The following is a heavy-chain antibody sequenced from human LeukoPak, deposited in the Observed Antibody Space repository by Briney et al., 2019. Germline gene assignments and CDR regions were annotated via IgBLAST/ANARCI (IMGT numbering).Heavy chain of an antibody. J-gene: IGHJ4*02. D-gene: IGHD5-24*01. V-gene: IGHV3-30*03. CDR2: ISYDGSNK. CDR3: ARVLESEMATIGATDY. CDR1: GFTFSSYG. Sequence: PGRSLRLSCAASGFTFSSYGMHWVRQAPGKGLEWVAVISYDGSNKYYADSVKGRFTISRDNAKNSLYLQMNSLRAEDTAVYYCARVLESEMATIGATDYWGQGTLVTVSS.